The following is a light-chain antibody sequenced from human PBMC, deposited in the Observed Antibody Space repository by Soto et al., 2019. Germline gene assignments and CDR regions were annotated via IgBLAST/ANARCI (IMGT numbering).Light chain of an antibody. CDR3: QQRSNWPRGLYT. Sequence: EIVLTQSPATLSLSPGERATLSCRASQSVSSYLAWYQQKPGQAPRLLIYDASNRATGIPARFSGSGSGTDFTLTISSLEPEEFAVYYCQQRSNWPRGLYTFGQGTKLEIK. CDR2: DAS. CDR1: QSVSSY. V-gene: IGKV3-11*01. J-gene: IGKJ2*01.